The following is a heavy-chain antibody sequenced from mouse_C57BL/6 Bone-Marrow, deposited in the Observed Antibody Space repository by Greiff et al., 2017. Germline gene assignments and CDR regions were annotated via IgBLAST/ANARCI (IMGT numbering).Heavy chain of an antibody. CDR1: GFTFSSYG. V-gene: IGHV5-6*01. CDR2: ISSGGSYT. CDR3: ARQGEGFDV. Sequence: EVKLQESGGDLVKPGGSLKLSCAASGFTFSSYGMSWVRQTPDKRLEWVATISSGGSYTYYPDSVKGRFTISRDNAKNTLYLQMSSLKSEDTAMYYCARQGEGFDVWGTGTTVTVSS. J-gene: IGHJ1*03.